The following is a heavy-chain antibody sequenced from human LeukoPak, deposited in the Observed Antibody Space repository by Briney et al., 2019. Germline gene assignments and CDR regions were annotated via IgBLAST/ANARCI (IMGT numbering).Heavy chain of an antibody. CDR1: GGSISSSSYY. V-gene: IGHV4-39*01. CDR2: IYYSGST. CDR3: ARHREALDAFDI. J-gene: IGHJ3*02. Sequence: SETLSLTCTVSGGSISSSSYYWGWIRQPPGKGLEWIGSIYYSGSTYYNPSLKSRVTISVDTSKNQFSLKLSSVTAADTAVYYCARHREALDAFDIWGQGTMVTVSS.